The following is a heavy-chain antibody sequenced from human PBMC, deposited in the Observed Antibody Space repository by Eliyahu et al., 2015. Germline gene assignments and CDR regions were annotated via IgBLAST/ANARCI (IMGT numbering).Heavy chain of an antibody. CDR3: ARDGAVAWGYLDF. J-gene: IGHJ4*02. V-gene: IGHV3-30*04. CDR1: GFTFSRYA. D-gene: IGHD6-19*01. CDR2: ILSDAKSA. Sequence: QVQLVESGGGVVQPGGSLRLSCAASGFTFSRYAMHWVRQAPXKGLGWVAVILSDAKSAYYADSVRGRFSISRDNFKNTLFLQMNSLRTEDTALYYCARDGAVAWGYLDFWGQGTLVTVSS.